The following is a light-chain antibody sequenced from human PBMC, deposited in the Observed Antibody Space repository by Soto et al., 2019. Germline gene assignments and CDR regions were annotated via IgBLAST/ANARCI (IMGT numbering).Light chain of an antibody. CDR1: SSDVGGYKY. V-gene: IGLV2-14*01. CDR2: DVS. Sequence: QSVLTQPASVSGSPGQSIAISCTGTSSDVGGYKYVSWYQQHPGKAPKLMIYDVSNRPSGVSDRFSGSKSGNTASLTISGLQADDEADYYCTSYTSSSTYVFGTGTKLTVL. CDR3: TSYTSSSTYV. J-gene: IGLJ1*01.